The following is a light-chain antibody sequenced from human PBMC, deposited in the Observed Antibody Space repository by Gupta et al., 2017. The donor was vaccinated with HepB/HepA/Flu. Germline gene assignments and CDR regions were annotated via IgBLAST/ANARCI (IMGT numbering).Light chain of an antibody. CDR2: DVS. J-gene: IGLJ2*01. Sequence: QSALTQPRSVSGSPGQSVTISCTGSSSDVGGYNYVSWYQQHPGKAPKLIIYDVSKRPSGVLDRFSGSKSGNMASLTSSGLQAEDEADYYCCSYAGSYTVVFGGGTKLTVL. CDR3: CSYAGSYTVV. V-gene: IGLV2-11*01. CDR1: SSDVGGYNY.